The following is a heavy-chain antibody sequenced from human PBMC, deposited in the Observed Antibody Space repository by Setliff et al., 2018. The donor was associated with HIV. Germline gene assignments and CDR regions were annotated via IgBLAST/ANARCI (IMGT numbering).Heavy chain of an antibody. CDR1: GLRFGAYA. D-gene: IGHD6-19*01. J-gene: IGHJ3*02. CDR2: INEDGSER. V-gene: IGHV3-7*01. Sequence: PGESLKISCTASGLRFGAYAMSWVRQAPGKGLEWVANINEDGSERDFGDSVKARFTISRDNAKSSLYLQMNNLRVEDTAVYYCATEGWASNALDIWGQGTMVTVSS. CDR3: ATEGWASNALDI.